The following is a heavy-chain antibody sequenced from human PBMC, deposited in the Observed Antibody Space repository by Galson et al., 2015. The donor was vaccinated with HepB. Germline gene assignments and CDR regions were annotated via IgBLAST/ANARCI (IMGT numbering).Heavy chain of an antibody. CDR1: GFTFSSYW. D-gene: IGHD3-16*01. CDR2: INSDGSTT. CDR3: ARVPLGVVPQSANWFDP. J-gene: IGHJ5*02. Sequence: LRLSCAASGFTFSSYWMHWVRQAPGKGLVWVSRINSDGSTTTYADSVKGRFTISRDNAKNTLYLQMNSLRAEDTAVYYCARVPLGVVPQSANWFDPWGQETLVTVSS. V-gene: IGHV3-74*01.